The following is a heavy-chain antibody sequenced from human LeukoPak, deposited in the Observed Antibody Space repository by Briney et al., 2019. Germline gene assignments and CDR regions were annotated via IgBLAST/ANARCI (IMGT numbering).Heavy chain of an antibody. V-gene: IGHV3-7*01. Sequence: GGSLRLSCAVSGFTFSNYYMSWVRQAPGRGLEWVANINQVGTETFYVDSVKGRFTVSRDNARNSLYLQMSSLRAEDTAVYYCTQLLLRGPTAWGQGTLVTVSS. CDR1: GFTFSNYY. J-gene: IGHJ4*02. CDR3: TQLLLRGPTA. D-gene: IGHD2-15*01. CDR2: INQVGTET.